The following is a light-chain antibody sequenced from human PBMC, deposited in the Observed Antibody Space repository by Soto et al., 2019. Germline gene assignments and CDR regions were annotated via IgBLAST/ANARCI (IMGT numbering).Light chain of an antibody. Sequence: TQSPGTLSLSPGERATLSCRASQYVSTTFFAWYQQKPGKAPKLLIYDASSLESGVPSRFSGSGSGTEFTLTISSLQPDDFATYHCQQYNTYLTFGGGTKVEI. CDR2: DAS. V-gene: IGKV1-5*01. CDR3: QQYNTYLT. CDR1: QYVSTTF. J-gene: IGKJ4*01.